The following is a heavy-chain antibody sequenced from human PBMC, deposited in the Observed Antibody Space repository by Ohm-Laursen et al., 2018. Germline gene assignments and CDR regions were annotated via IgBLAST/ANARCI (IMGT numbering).Heavy chain of an antibody. CDR3: ARCKQPRDYYGMDV. Sequence: SLRLSCAASGFTFSDYYISWIRQAPGQGLVRVSYISSSGSTIYYADSVKGRFTIFRDNAKNSLYLQMNSLRAEDTAVYYCARCKQPRDYYGMDVWGQGTTVTVSS. CDR1: GFTFSDYY. V-gene: IGHV3-11*01. D-gene: IGHD6-13*01. CDR2: ISSSGSTI. J-gene: IGHJ6*02.